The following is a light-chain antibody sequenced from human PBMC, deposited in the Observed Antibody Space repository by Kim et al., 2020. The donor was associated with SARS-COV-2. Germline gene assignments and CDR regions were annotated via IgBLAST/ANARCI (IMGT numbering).Light chain of an antibody. CDR3: QQYNNRPWT. J-gene: IGKJ1*01. Sequence: EILMTQSPATVSVSPGDGAILSCRASQSVNSNLAWYQQRPGQAPRLLIYGASTRATCIPARFSGTGSGTDFTLFISSLQSEDFAVYFCQQYNNRPWTFGQGTKVDIK. CDR2: GAS. CDR1: QSVNSN. V-gene: IGKV3-15*01.